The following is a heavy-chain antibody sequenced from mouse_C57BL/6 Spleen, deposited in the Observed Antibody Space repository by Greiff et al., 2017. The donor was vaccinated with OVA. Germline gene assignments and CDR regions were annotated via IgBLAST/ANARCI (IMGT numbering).Heavy chain of an antibody. D-gene: IGHD1-1*01. J-gene: IGHJ2*01. CDR2: ISDGGSYT. Sequence: EVKVEESGGGLVKPGGSLKLSCAASGFTFSSYAMSWVRQTPEKRLEWVATISDGGSYTYYPDNVQGRFTISRDNAKNNLYLQMSHLKSEDTAMYYCARGYYGSSHYFDYWGQGTTLTVSS. CDR1: GFTFSSYA. V-gene: IGHV5-4*03. CDR3: ARGYYGSSHYFDY.